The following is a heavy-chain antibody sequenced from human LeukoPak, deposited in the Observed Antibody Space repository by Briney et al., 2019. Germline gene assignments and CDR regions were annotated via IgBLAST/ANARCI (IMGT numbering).Heavy chain of an antibody. CDR3: AREDSGNYPLDY. CDR1: GFTYRRYS. V-gene: IGHV3-48*02. D-gene: IGHD1-26*01. J-gene: IGHJ4*02. Sequence: SGVSLRLSCTASGFTYRRYSMNWVRQAPGKGLEWVSYISSSSNTIYYVDSVRGRFTISRDNAENSLYLQMNSLRDEDTAIYYCAREDSGNYPLDYWGQGTLVIVSS. CDR2: ISSSSNTI.